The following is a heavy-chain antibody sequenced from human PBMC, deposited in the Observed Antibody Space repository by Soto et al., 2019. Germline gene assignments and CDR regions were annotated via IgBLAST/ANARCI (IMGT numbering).Heavy chain of an antibody. CDR3: AKDNNKRWLRPSPAFDV. J-gene: IGHJ3*01. CDR1: GFTFSNYG. CDR2: ISHDGSNK. Sequence: QVQLVESGGGVVQPGRSLRLSCAASGFTFSNYGMHWVRRAPGKGLEWVTIISHDGSNKDYADSVKGRFTVSRDNSKNKLYLQMNSLSADDTAVYYCAKDNNKRWLRPSPAFDVWGQGTMVTVSS. D-gene: IGHD5-12*01. V-gene: IGHV3-30*18.